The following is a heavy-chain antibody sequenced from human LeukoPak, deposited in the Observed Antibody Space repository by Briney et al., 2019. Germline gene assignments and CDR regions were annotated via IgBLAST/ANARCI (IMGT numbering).Heavy chain of an antibody. V-gene: IGHV1-2*02. D-gene: IGHD1-1*01. CDR2: INPNSGGT. Sequence: ASVKVSCKASGYTFTGYYMHWVRQAPGQGLEWMGWINPNSGGTNYAQKFQGRVTMTRDTSISTAYMELSRLRSDDPAVYYCARNDVGFREYYFDYWGQGTLVTISS. CDR1: GYTFTGYY. J-gene: IGHJ4*02. CDR3: ARNDVGFREYYFDY.